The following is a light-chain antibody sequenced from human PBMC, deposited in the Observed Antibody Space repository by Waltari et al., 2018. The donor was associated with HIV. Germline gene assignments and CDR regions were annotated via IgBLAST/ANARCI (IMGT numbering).Light chain of an antibody. CDR1: SSDIGGYDY. J-gene: IGLJ2*01. CDR2: GVR. Sequence: QSALTQPASVSGSPGQSITISCTGTSSDIGGYDYVSWYQQHPGKAPKLMIYGVRSRPSGVSNRFSGSRSGNTASLTISGLQAEDEADYYCSAYTSISTLAVFGGGTKLTVL. CDR3: SAYTSISTLAV. V-gene: IGLV2-14*01.